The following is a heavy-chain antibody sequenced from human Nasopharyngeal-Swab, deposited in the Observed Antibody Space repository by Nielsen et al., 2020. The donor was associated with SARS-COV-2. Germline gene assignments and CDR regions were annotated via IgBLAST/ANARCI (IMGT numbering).Heavy chain of an antibody. D-gene: IGHD3-3*01. J-gene: IGHJ6*02. CDR2: INPSGGST. V-gene: IGHV1-46*01. CDR1: GYTFTSYY. CDR3: ASSRYEVTIFGVVYYGMDV. Sequence: ASVKVSCKASGYTFTSYYMHWVRQAPGQGLEWMGIINPSGGSTSYAQKFQGRVTMTRDTSTSTVYMELSSPRSEDTAVYYCASSRYEVTIFGVVYYGMDVWGQGTTVTVSS.